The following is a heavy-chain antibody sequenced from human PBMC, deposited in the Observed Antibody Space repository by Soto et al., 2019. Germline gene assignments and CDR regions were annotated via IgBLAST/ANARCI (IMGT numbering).Heavy chain of an antibody. CDR2: ISSSSSYI. V-gene: IGHV3-21*01. D-gene: IGHD2-15*01. CDR3: ARDDHYCSGGSRYGFDY. Sequence: PGGSLRLSCAASGFTFSIYSMNWVRQSPGKGLEWVSSISSSSSYIYYADSVKGRFTISRDNDKNSLYLQMNSLRAEDTAVSYCARDDHYCSGGSRYGFDYWRQGLLITVSS. J-gene: IGHJ4*02. CDR1: GFTFSIYS.